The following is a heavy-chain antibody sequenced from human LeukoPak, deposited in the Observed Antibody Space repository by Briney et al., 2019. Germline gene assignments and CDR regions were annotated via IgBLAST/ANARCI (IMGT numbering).Heavy chain of an antibody. CDR3: AKGVLGGYYYTDY. CDR1: GFTFSSYA. J-gene: IGHJ4*02. Sequence: GGSLRLSCAASGFTFSSYAMSWVRQAPGKGLEWVSVISGSGGSTFYGVSVKGRFTISRDNSKNTLYRQMNSVRAEDTAVYYCAKGVLGGYYYTDYWGQGTLVTVSS. CDR2: ISGSGGST. D-gene: IGHD3-22*01. V-gene: IGHV3-23*01.